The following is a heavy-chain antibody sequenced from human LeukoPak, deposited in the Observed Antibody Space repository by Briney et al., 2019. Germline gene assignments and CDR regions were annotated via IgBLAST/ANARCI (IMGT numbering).Heavy chain of an antibody. J-gene: IGHJ4*02. CDR1: GYTFTSYG. Sequence: ASVKVSCKASGYTFTSYGISWVRQAPGQGLELMGWISAYNGNTNDAQKLQGRVTMTTDTSTSTAYMELRSLRSDDTAVYYCARDSVPEYYDILTGYLTSDYWGQGTLVTVSS. D-gene: IGHD3-9*01. V-gene: IGHV1-18*01. CDR2: ISAYNGNT. CDR3: ARDSVPEYYDILTGYLTSDY.